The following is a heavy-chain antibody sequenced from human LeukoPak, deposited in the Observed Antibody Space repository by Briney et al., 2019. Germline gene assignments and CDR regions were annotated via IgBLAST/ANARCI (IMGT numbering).Heavy chain of an antibody. J-gene: IGHJ3*02. Sequence: GGSLRLSCGASGITFSSYSMNWVRQAPGKGLEWVSYISSSGSTKYYADSVKGRFTIFRDNSKNTLYLQMNSLRAEDTAVYYCSFSSSGYYDILTGHDAFDIWGQGTMVTVSS. CDR3: SFSSSGYYDILTGHDAFDI. CDR2: ISSSGSTK. V-gene: IGHV3-48*01. D-gene: IGHD3-9*01. CDR1: GITFSSYS.